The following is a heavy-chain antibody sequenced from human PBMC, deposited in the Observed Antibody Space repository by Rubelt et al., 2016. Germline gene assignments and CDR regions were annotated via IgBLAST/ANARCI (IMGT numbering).Heavy chain of an antibody. V-gene: IGHV1-69*04. J-gene: IGHJ4*02. D-gene: IGHD2-15*01. CDR2: IIPILGIA. Sequence: QVRLVQSGAEVKKPGSSVKVSCKASGGTFSSYAISWVRQAPGQGLEWMGRIIPILGIANYAQKFQGRVTITADKSTSTAYMELSSLRSEDTAVYYCARDRGGYYFDYWGQGTLVTVSS. CDR3: ARDRGGYYFDY. CDR1: GGTFSSYA.